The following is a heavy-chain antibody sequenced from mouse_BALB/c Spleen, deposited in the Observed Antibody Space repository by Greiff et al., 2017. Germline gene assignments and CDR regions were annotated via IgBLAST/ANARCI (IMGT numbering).Heavy chain of an antibody. D-gene: IGHD1-1*01. CDR2: ISSGGST. CDR3: ARRSLYYYGSSYDAMDY. CDR1: GFTFSSYA. Sequence: EVQVVESGGGLVKPGGSLKLSCAASGFTFSSYAMSWVRQTPEKRLEWVASISSGGSTYYPDSVKGRFTISRDNARNILYLQMSSLRSEDTAMYYCARRSLYYYGSSYDAMDYWGQGTSVTVSS. V-gene: IGHV5-6-5*01. J-gene: IGHJ4*01.